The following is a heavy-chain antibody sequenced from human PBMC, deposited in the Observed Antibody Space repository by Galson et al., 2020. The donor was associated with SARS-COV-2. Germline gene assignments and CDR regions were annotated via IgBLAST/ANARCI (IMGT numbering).Heavy chain of an antibody. Sequence: GESLKISCAASGFSFSNNAMSWVRRVPGQGPEWVAAMSPTGDTTYYADSVRGRFTISRDNSKNALFLQMNNLRPEDTALYYCAQAATWGQGILVTVSS. V-gene: IGHV3-23*01. CDR3: AQAAT. CDR2: MSPTGDTT. J-gene: IGHJ5*02. CDR1: GFSFSNNA.